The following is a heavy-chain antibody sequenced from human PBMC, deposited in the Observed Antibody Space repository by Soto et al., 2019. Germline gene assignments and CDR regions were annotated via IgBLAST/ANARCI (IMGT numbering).Heavy chain of an antibody. V-gene: IGHV1-69*02. CDR1: GGTFSSYT. D-gene: IGHD4-17*01. CDR3: ATRAARDYGVDAYYYYYYMDV. Sequence: ASVKVSCKASGGTFSSYTISWVRQAPGQGLEWMGRIIPILGIANYAQKFQGRVTITADKSTSTAYMELSSLRSEDTAVYYCATRAARDYGVDAYYYYYYMDVWGKGTTVTVSS. CDR2: IIPILGIA. J-gene: IGHJ6*03.